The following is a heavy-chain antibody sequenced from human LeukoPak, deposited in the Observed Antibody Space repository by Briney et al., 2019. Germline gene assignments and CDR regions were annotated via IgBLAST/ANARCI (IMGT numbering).Heavy chain of an antibody. J-gene: IGHJ4*02. V-gene: IGHV3-23*01. CDR1: GFTFSNYA. CDR2: ITGSGGNT. D-gene: IGHD3-9*01. CDR3: AKWGDYDVLTGYYVSGY. Sequence: GASLRLSCAAPGFTFSNYAMSWVRQAPGKGLEWVSAITGSGGNTHYADSVKGRFTISRDNSKNTVFLQMNSLRAEDTAVYYCAKWGDYDVLTGYYVSGYWGQGTLVTVSS.